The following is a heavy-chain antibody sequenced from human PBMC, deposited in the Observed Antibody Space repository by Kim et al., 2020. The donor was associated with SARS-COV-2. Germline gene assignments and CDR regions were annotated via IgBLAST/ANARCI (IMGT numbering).Heavy chain of an antibody. CDR3: AIVPTVTLFDC. J-gene: IGHJ4*02. V-gene: IGHV3-74*01. Sequence: TDDADSVKGRFTISGDNAKNTLYLQMNSLRAEDTAVYYCAIVPTVTLFDCWGQGTLVTVSS. D-gene: IGHD4-17*01. CDR2: T.